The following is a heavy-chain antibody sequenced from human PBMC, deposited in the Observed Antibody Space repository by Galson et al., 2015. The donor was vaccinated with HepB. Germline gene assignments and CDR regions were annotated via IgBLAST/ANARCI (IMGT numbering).Heavy chain of an antibody. V-gene: IGHV3-21*01. D-gene: IGHD3-3*01. CDR3: ARDRVGVVISALFLH. CDR2: ISSSSSYI. J-gene: IGHJ4*02. Sequence: SLRLSCAASGFTFSSYSMNWVRQAPGKGLEWVSSISSSSSYIYYADSVKGRFTISRDNAKNSLYLQMNSLRAEDTAVYYCARDRVGVVISALFLHWGQGTLVTVSS. CDR1: GFTFSSYS.